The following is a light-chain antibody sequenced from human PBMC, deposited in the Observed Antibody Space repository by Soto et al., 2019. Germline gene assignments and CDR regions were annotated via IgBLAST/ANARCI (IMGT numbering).Light chain of an antibody. V-gene: IGKV3-15*01. J-gene: IGKJ2*01. CDR3: HQYNSWPPGT. Sequence: EIVLTQSPGTLSLSPGERATLSCRASQSISRSLAWYQQKPGQAPRLLISDASTRATGIPARFSGSGSGTEFTLTISSLQSEDFALYYCHQYNSWPPGTFGQGTKV. CDR2: DAS. CDR1: QSISRS.